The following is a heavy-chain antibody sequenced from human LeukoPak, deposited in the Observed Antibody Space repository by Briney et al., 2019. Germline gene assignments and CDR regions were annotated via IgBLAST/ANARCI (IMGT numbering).Heavy chain of an antibody. J-gene: IGHJ1*01. CDR3: ARESGSGWYGDLAEYFQH. CDR1: GGTFSSYT. D-gene: IGHD6-19*01. V-gene: IGHV1-69*04. Sequence: GSSVRVSCKASGGTFSSYTISWVRQAPGQGLEWMGRIIPILGIANYAQKFQGRVTITADKSTSTAYMELSSLRSEDTAVYYCARESGSGWYGDLAEYFQHWGQGTLVTVSS. CDR2: IIPILGIA.